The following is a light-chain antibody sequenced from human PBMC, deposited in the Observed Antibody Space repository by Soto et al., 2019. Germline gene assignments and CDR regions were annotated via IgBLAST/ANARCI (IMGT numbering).Light chain of an antibody. J-gene: IGKJ4*01. CDR2: DAS. V-gene: IGKV1-5*01. CDR3: QNYNSYIII. Sequence: IQMTRSPSTLSASVGDSVAITCRTGQSISRWLAWYQQKPGEAPKLLIYDASTLESGVPSRFSGSGSGTDFTLTISRLQPDDVATYYCQNYNSYIIIFGGGTKLDIK. CDR1: QSISRW.